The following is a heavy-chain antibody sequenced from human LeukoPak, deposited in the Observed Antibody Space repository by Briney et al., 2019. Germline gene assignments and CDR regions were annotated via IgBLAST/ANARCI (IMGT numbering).Heavy chain of an antibody. V-gene: IGHV4-59*01. Sequence: SETLSLTCTVSGGSISNYYWSWIRQPPGKGLEWLGYISYSASSNYNPSLKSRVTISVDTSKTQFSLKLNSVTAADTAVYYCARGTWRMDVWGTGTTVTVSS. CDR2: ISYSASS. D-gene: IGHD3-3*01. CDR1: GGSISNYY. J-gene: IGHJ6*04. CDR3: ARGTWRMDV.